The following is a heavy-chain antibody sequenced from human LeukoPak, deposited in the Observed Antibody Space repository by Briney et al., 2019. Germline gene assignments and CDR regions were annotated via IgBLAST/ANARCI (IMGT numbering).Heavy chain of an antibody. D-gene: IGHD3-3*01. J-gene: IGHJ6*02. CDR1: GYTFTSYG. V-gene: IGHV1-18*01. CDR3: ARDQDYDFWSASGYGMDV. Sequence: ASVRVSCKASGYTFTSYGISWVRQAPGQGLEWMGWISAYNGNTNYAQKLQGRVTMTTDTSTSTAYMELRSLRSDDTAVYYCARDQDYDFWSASGYGMDVWGQGTTVTVSS. CDR2: ISAYNGNT.